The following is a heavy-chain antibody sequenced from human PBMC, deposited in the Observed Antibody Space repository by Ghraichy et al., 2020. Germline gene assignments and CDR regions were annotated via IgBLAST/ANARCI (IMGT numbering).Heavy chain of an antibody. Sequence: ESLNISCAVYGGSFSGYYWSWIRQPPGKGLEWIGEINHSGSTNYNPSLKSRVTISVDTSKNQFSLKLSSVTAADTAVYYCARGLPLLWFGESNWFDPWGQGTLVTVSS. CDR1: GGSFSGYY. J-gene: IGHJ5*02. CDR3: ARGLPLLWFGESNWFDP. V-gene: IGHV4-34*01. CDR2: INHSGST. D-gene: IGHD3-10*01.